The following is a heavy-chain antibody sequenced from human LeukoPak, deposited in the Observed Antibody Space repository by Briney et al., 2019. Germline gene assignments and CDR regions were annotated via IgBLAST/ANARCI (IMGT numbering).Heavy chain of an antibody. J-gene: IGHJ4*02. CDR1: GYTFTGDY. CDR3: ARGPPYCSSTSCRFFDY. V-gene: IGHV1-2*02. CDR2: INPNSGGT. Sequence: ASVKVSCKASGYTFTGDYMHWVRQAPGQGLEWMGWINPNSGGTNYAQKFQGRVTMTRDTSISTAYMELSRLRSDDTAVYYCARGPPYCSSTSCRFFDYWGQGTLVTVSS. D-gene: IGHD2-2*01.